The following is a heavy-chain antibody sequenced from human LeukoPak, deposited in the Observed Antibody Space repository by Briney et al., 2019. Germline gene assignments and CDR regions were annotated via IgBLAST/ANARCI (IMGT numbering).Heavy chain of an antibody. Sequence: PGTSLRLSCAASGFSFTSYNFHWVRQAPGKGLQWLGFISYDGNIKYEDSVKGRFTISRDNAKNSLYLQMNSLRAEDTAVYYCARRGYYDSSGYYYGQDAFDIWGQGTMVTVSS. CDR1: GFSFTSYN. CDR3: ARRGYYDSSGYYYGQDAFDI. V-gene: IGHV3-30*03. CDR2: ISYDGNIK. D-gene: IGHD3-22*01. J-gene: IGHJ3*02.